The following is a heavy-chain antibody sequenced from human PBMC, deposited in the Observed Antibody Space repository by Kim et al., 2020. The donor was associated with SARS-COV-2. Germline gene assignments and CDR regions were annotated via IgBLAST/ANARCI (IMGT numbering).Heavy chain of an antibody. CDR1: GYTFTSYG. D-gene: IGHD5-12*01. J-gene: IGHJ6*02. CDR2: ISAYNGNT. Sequence: ASVKVSCKASGYTFTSYGISWVRQAPGQGLEWMGWISAYNGNTNYAQKLQGRVTMTTDTSTSTAYMELRSLRSDDTAVYYCARKWLHGGRKRDYYYGMDVWGQGTTVTVSS. CDR3: ARKWLHGGRKRDYYYGMDV. V-gene: IGHV1-18*01.